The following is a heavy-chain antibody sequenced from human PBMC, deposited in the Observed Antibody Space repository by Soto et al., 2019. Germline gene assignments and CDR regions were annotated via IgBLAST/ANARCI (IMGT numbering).Heavy chain of an antibody. CDR3: ARDRQFYHFWSGYENEGPDGLDV. D-gene: IGHD3-3*02. CDR2: ITHSGGT. J-gene: IGHJ6*02. V-gene: IGHV4-34*02. CDR1: GGSFSGYF. Sequence: QVQLQQWGAGLLKPSETLSLTCAVSGGSFSGYFWTWIRQAPGKGLEWIGEITHSGGTNYNSSLKSRVMISVDASKKQFSLILSSGTAADTAVYYCARDRQFYHFWSGYENEGPDGLDVWGQGTTVTVSS.